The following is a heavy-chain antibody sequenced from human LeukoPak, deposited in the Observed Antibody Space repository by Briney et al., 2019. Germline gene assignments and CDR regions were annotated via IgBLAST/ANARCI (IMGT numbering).Heavy chain of an antibody. CDR3: ARPSRLYYYDSSGYYGAFDI. Sequence: GESLKISCKGSGYSFTSYWIGWVRQMPGKGLEWMGIIYPSDSDTRYSPSFQGQVTISADKSISTAYLQWSSLKASDTAMYYCARPSRLYYYDSSGYYGAFDIWGQGTMVTVSS. CDR2: IYPSDSDT. D-gene: IGHD3-22*01. V-gene: IGHV5-51*01. J-gene: IGHJ3*02. CDR1: GYSFTSYW.